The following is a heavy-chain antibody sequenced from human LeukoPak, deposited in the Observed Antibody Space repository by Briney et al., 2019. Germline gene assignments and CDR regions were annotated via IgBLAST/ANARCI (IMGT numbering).Heavy chain of an antibody. V-gene: IGHV3-48*01. Sequence: GGSLRLPCAASGFTFSSYAMSWVRQAPGKGLEWVSYISSSSTIYYADSVKGRFTISRDNAKNSLYLQMNSLRAEDTAVYYCAREEGAGTAIDYWGQGTLVTVSS. CDR3: AREEGAGTAIDY. J-gene: IGHJ4*02. D-gene: IGHD5-18*01. CDR1: GFTFSSYA. CDR2: ISSSSTI.